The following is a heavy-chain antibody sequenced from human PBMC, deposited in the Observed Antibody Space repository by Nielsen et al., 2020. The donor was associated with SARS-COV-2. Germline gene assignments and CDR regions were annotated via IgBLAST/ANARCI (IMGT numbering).Heavy chain of an antibody. CDR2: ISWNSGNI. CDR1: GFPFDDHA. Sequence: SLKISCAASGFPFDDHAMHWVRQAPGKGLEWVSGISWNSGNIAYADSVKGRFTISRDNAKSSLYLQMNRLRAEDTALYYCAKDPSDGYSSSWYFDYWGQGTLVTVSS. CDR3: AKDPSDGYSSSWYFDY. D-gene: IGHD6-13*01. J-gene: IGHJ4*02. V-gene: IGHV3-9*01.